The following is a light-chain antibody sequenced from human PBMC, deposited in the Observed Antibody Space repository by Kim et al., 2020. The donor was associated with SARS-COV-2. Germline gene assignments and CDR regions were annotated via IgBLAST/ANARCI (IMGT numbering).Light chain of an antibody. CDR3: NSRESSANHWM. V-gene: IGLV3-19*01. J-gene: IGLJ3*02. CDR2: GKN. CDR1: SLRSDY. Sequence: ALGETVKITCQGYSLRSDYASWYQQKPGRSPVLVFYGKNNRPSGIPDRFSGCYSGSTASLTITAAQAEGEADYYCNSRESSANHWMFGGGTKLTVL.